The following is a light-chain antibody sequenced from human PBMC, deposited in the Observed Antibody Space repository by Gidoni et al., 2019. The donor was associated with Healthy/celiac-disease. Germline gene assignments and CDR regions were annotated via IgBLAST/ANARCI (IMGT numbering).Light chain of an antibody. CDR3: QEYGSSEGFT. Sequence: EIVLTPSPATLSLSPGERATLSCRASQSVSSSYLAWYQQKPGQAPRLLIYGASSRATGIPDRFSGSGAGTDVTLTNSRLEPEDFAVYYCQEYGSSEGFTFGPGTKVDIK. CDR1: QSVSSSY. V-gene: IGKV3-20*01. J-gene: IGKJ3*01. CDR2: GAS.